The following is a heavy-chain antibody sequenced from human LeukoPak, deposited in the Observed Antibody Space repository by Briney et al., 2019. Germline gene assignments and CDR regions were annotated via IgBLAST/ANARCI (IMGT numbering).Heavy chain of an antibody. J-gene: IGHJ1*01. CDR3: ARSRWGARNGYFQH. CDR2: ISGSGDRT. Sequence: GGSLRLSCAASGFTFSSYVMNWVRQAPGEGLEWVSTISGSGDRTFYADSVKGRFTISRDNSKNTLYLQMNSLRAEDTAVYYCARSRWGARNGYFQHWGQGTLVTVSS. CDR1: GFTFSSYV. D-gene: IGHD4-23*01. V-gene: IGHV3-23*01.